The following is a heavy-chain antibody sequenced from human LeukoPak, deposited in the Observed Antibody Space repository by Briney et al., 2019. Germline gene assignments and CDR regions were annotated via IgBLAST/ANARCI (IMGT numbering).Heavy chain of an antibody. CDR3: ASGDYYDSSGYYNPEYFQH. Sequence: NPSETLSLTCTVSGGSISSYYWSWIRQPPGKGLEWIGYIYYSGSTNYNPSLKSRVTISVDTSKNQFSPKLSSVTAADTAVYYCASGDYYDSSGYYNPEYFQHWGQGTLVTVSS. CDR1: GGSISSYY. V-gene: IGHV4-59*08. J-gene: IGHJ1*01. D-gene: IGHD3-22*01. CDR2: IYYSGST.